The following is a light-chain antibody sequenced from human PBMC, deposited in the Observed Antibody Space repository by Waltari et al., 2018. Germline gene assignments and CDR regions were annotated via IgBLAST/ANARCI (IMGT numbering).Light chain of an antibody. Sequence: QSALTQPASVSGSPGQSITIPCTGTSRDDGGYDYVSWYQQHSGKAPKLIIFNVKNRPSGVSTRFSGSKSGNTASLTISGLQAEDEAHYYCNSYTSSASRVFGGGTKLTVL. CDR2: NVK. CDR3: NSYTSSASRV. V-gene: IGLV2-14*03. CDR1: SRDDGGYDY. J-gene: IGLJ3*02.